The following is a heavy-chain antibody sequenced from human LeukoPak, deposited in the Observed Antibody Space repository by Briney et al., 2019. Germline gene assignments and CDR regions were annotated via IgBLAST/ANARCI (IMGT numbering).Heavy chain of an antibody. CDR2: ISGSGGST. D-gene: IGHD1-1*01. J-gene: IGHJ4*02. V-gene: IGHV3-23*01. CDR3: AKGARSTVASAGDY. CDR1: GFTFSSYS. Sequence: GGSLRLSCAASGFTFSSYSMNWVRQAPGKGLEWVSAISGSGGSTYYADSVTGRFSISRDNSKNTVYLQMNSLRVEDTAVYYCAKGARSTVASAGDYWGQGTLVSVST.